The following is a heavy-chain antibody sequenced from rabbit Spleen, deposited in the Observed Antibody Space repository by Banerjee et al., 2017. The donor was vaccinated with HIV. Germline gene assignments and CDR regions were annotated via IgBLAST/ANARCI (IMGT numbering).Heavy chain of an antibody. CDR2: IDPVFGIT. V-gene: IGHV1S7*01. D-gene: IGHD2-1*01. Sequence: HLKESGGGLVQPGGSLKLSCTASGFTLSSYYMNWVRQAPGKGLEWIGYIDPVFGITYYANWVNGRFSISRENAQNTVFLQMTSLTAADTATYFCARDGAGDADYGPYYVNLWGPGTLVT. J-gene: IGHJ4*01. CDR3: ARDGAGDADYGPYYVNL. CDR1: GFTLSSYY.